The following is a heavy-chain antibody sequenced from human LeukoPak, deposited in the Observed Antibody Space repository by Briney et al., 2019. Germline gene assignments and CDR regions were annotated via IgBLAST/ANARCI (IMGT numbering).Heavy chain of an antibody. Sequence: GGSLRLSCAASGFTFSSYAMTWVRQAPGKGLEWVSTISGSGASTTYADCVKGRFTIYRDNSKDTLHLQMSGLTVDDTAIYYCAKGPQRSSHHFFDYWGQGTLLTVPS. D-gene: IGHD6-13*01. CDR2: ISGSGAST. CDR3: AKGPQRSSHHFFDY. J-gene: IGHJ4*02. CDR1: GFTFSSYA. V-gene: IGHV3-23*01.